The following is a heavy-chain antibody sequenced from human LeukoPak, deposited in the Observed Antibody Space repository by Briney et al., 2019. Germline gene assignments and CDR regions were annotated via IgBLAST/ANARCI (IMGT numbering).Heavy chain of an antibody. CDR1: GGTFSSYA. D-gene: IGHD2-2*01. V-gene: IGHV1-69*04. CDR2: IIPIFGIA. CDR3: ARERGIVVVPAATPNWFDP. Sequence: GSSVKVSCKASGGTFSSYAISWVRQAPGHGLEWMGRIIPIFGIAKYAQKFQGRVTITADKSTSTAYMELSSLRSEDTAVYYCARERGIVVVPAATPNWFDPWGQGTLVTVSS. J-gene: IGHJ5*02.